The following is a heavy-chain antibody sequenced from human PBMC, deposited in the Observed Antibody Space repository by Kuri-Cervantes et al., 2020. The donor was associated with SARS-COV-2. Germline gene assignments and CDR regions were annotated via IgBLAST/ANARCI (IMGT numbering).Heavy chain of an antibody. D-gene: IGHD5-24*01. CDR2: IYHSGST. J-gene: IGHJ4*01. CDR3: ARVRVGGWLQLHYFYY. Sequence: GSLRLSCAVSGYSISSGYYWGWIRQPPGKGLEWIVSIYHSGSTYYNPSLKSRVTISVDTSKNQFSLKLSSVTAADTAVYYCARVRVGGWLQLHYFYYWGHGTLVTVSS. V-gene: IGHV4-38-2*01. CDR1: GYSISSGYY.